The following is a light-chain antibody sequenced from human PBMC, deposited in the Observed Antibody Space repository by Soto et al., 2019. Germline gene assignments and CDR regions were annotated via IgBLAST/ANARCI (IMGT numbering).Light chain of an antibody. J-gene: IGKJ1*01. V-gene: IGKV3-15*01. CDR1: QSVSSN. CDR2: GAS. CDR3: QQYNYWPT. Sequence: ETVMTQSPATLSVSSGERATLSCRASQSVSSNLAWYQQKPGQAPRLLIYGASTRATGIPARFSGSGSETEFTLTITSLQSEDFAVYYCQQYNYWPTFGQGTKVEIK.